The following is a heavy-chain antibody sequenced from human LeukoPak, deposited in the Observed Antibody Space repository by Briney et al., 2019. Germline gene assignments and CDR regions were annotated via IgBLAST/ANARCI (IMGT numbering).Heavy chain of an antibody. V-gene: IGHV3-74*01. CDR2: ISSDGSST. J-gene: IGHJ4*02. D-gene: IGHD2-2*01. CDR3: GRVSVCSSTSCYSLFDY. Sequence: GGSLRLSCAASGFTFSSYWMHWVRQAPGKGLVWVSRISSDGSSTSYADSVKGRFTISRDNAKNTLHLQMNRLRAEDTAVYYCGRVSVCSSTSCYSLFDYLGQGTLVTVSS. CDR1: GFTFSSYW.